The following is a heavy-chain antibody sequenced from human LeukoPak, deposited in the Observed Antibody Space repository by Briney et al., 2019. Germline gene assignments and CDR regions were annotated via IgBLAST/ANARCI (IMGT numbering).Heavy chain of an antibody. Sequence: PSETLSLTCTVSGGSISSYYWSWIRQPPGKGLEWIGYIYYSGSTNYNPSLKSRVTISVDTSKNQFSLKLSSVTAADTAVYYCARDSITMPYYFDYWGQGTLVTVSS. CDR2: IYYSGST. CDR1: GGSISSYY. D-gene: IGHD3-10*01. CDR3: ARDSITMPYYFDY. V-gene: IGHV4-59*12. J-gene: IGHJ4*02.